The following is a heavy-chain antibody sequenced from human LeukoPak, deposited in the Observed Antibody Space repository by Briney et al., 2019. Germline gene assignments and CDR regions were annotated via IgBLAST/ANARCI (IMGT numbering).Heavy chain of an antibody. CDR2: ISAYNGNT. CDR3: ARDRDRSTNQWELPQDAFDI. J-gene: IGHJ3*02. V-gene: IGHV1-18*01. Sequence: ASVKVSCKASGYTFTSYGISWVRQAPGQGLEWMGWISAYNGNTNYAQKLQGRVTMPTDTSTSTAYMELRSLRSDDTAVYYCARDRDRSTNQWELPQDAFDIWGQGTMVTVSS. D-gene: IGHD1-26*01. CDR1: GYTFTSYG.